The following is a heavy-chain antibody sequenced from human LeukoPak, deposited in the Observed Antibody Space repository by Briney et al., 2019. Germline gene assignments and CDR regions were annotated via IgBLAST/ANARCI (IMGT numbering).Heavy chain of an antibody. CDR3: AXXXTYYYDSSGYSLPAYFDY. V-gene: IGHV1-8*01. CDR1: GYTFTSYD. CDR2: MNXXSGXX. J-gene: IGHJ4*02. D-gene: IGHD3-22*01. Sequence: ASVKVSCKASGYTFTSYDINWVRQATGQGLEWMGWMNXXSGXXGYAQKFQGRVTMTRNTSISTAYMELSSLRSEDTAVYYCAXXXTYYYDSSGYSLPAYFDYWGQGTLVTVSS.